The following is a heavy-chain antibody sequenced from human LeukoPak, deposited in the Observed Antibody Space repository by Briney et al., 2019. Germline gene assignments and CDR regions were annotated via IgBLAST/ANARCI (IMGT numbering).Heavy chain of an antibody. D-gene: IGHD2-8*01. CDR3: ARVSPDSVYAADIFDY. CDR1: GYTFTSYY. Sequence: ASVKVSCKASGYTFTSYYMYWVRQAPGQGLEWMGIINPNRGSTSYAQKFQGRVTMTRDMSTSTVYMELSRLRSDDTAVYYCARVSPDSVYAADIFDYWGQGTLVTVSS. CDR2: INPNRGST. V-gene: IGHV1-46*01. J-gene: IGHJ4*02.